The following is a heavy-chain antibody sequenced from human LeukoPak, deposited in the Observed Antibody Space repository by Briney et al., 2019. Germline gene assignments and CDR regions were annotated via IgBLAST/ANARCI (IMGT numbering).Heavy chain of an antibody. D-gene: IGHD3-16*01. Sequence: ASVKVFCKSSGYTFTGYYMHWVRQAPGQGLEWMGWINPNSGGTNYAQKFQGRVTMTRDTSISTAYRELSRLRSEDTAVYYCARQTFMITFGGVISHYGMDVWGQETKVTVS. J-gene: IGHJ6*02. CDR2: INPNSGGT. CDR3: ARQTFMITFGGVISHYGMDV. CDR1: GYTFTGYY. V-gene: IGHV1-2*02.